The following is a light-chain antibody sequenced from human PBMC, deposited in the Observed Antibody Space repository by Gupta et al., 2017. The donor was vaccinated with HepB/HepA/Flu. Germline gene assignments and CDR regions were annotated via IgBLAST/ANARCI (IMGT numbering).Light chain of an antibody. CDR3: CSYAGSYTSYV. J-gene: IGLJ1*01. Sequence: QSALTQPRPVSGSPVPSVTIYCTATSSDVGGYNYVSWYQQHPGKAPKLMIYDVSKRPSGVPDRFSGSKSGNTASLTISGLQAEDEADYYCCSYAGSYTSYVFGTGTKVTVL. CDR2: DVS. V-gene: IGLV2-11*01. CDR1: SSDVGGYNY.